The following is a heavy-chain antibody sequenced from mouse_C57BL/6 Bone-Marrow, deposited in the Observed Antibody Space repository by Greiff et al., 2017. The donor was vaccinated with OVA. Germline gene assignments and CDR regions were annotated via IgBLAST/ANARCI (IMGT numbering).Heavy chain of an antibody. CDR3: VQGSYYYAMDY. CDR1: GFSFNTYA. Sequence: EAGGGLVQPKGSLKLSCAASGFSFNTYAMNWVRQAPGKGLEWVARIRSKSNNYATYYADSVKDRFTISRDDSESMLYLQMNNLKTEDTAMYYCVQGSYYYAMDYWGQGTSVTVSS. J-gene: IGHJ4*01. V-gene: IGHV10-1*01. CDR2: IRSKSNNYAT.